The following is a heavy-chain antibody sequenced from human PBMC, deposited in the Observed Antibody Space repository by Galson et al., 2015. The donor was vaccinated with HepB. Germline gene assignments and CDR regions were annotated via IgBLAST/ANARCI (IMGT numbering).Heavy chain of an antibody. CDR3: AKGWGSDFGY. J-gene: IGHJ4*02. Sequence: LRLSCAASGFPVSSNYMSWVRQAPGKGLEWVSVIYSGGSTYYADSVRGRFTISRDNSKNTLYLQMNSLRAEDTVVYYCAKGWGSDFGYWGQGALVTVSS. V-gene: IGHV3-66*01. CDR1: GFPVSSNY. D-gene: IGHD5-12*01. CDR2: IYSGGST.